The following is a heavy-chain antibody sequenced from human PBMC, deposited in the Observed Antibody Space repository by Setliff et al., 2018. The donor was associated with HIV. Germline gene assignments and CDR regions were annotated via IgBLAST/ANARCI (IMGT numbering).Heavy chain of an antibody. CDR3: ASSYPNYNYGNYDFWSGYYHDDAFDI. CDR2: INGGTTT. D-gene: IGHD3-3*01. J-gene: IGHJ3*02. Sequence: PGGSLRLSCVASGITVSGIYMTWVRQAPGKGLEWVSVINGGTTTYYADSVKGRFTISRDNSKNTLYLQMDSLRTEDTAVYYCASSYPNYNYGNYDFWSGYYHDDAFDIWGQGTMVTVSS. CDR1: GITVSGIY. V-gene: IGHV3-66*02.